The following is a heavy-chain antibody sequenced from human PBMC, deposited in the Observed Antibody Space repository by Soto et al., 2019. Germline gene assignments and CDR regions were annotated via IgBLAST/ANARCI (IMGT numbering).Heavy chain of an antibody. CDR3: AKDPPARYFDWLLRNYFDY. V-gene: IGHV3-23*01. D-gene: IGHD3-9*01. CDR2: ISGSGGST. CDR1: GFTFSSCA. Sequence: GGSLRLSCAASGFTFSSCAMSWVRQAPGKGLEWVSVISGSGGSTYYADSVKGRFTISRDNSKNTLYLQMNSLRAEDTAVYYCAKDPPARYFDWLLRNYFDYWGQGTLVTVSS. J-gene: IGHJ4*02.